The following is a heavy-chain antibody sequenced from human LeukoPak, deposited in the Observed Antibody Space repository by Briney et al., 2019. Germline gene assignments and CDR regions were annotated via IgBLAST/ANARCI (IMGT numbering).Heavy chain of an antibody. CDR3: AREEYYYGSGSYYNYFDY. CDR1: GFTFSSYT. J-gene: IGHJ4*02. D-gene: IGHD3-10*01. V-gene: IGHV3-30*04. CDR2: ISYDGSNK. Sequence: GGSLRLSCAASGFTFSSYTMHWVRQAPGKGLEWVAVISYDGSNKYYADSVKGRFTISRDNSKNTLYLQMNSLRAEDTAVYYCAREEYYYGSGSYYNYFDYWGQGTLVTLSS.